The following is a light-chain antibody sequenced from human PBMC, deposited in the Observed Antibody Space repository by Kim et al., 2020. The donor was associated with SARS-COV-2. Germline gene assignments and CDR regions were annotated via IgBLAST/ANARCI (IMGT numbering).Light chain of an antibody. J-gene: IGKJ5*01. CDR3: QQYASSPIT. V-gene: IGKV3-20*01. Sequence: SPWERATLSVWASQTVDNSCLACYHQRPGQAPRLLIYTASNRATGIPDRFSGGGSGTDFTLTISSLEPEDFGVYSCQQYASSPITFGQGTRLEIK. CDR1: QTVDNSC. CDR2: TAS.